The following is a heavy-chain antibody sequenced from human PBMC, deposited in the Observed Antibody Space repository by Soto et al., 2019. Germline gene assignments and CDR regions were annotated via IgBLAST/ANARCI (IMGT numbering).Heavy chain of an antibody. CDR3: ATFIVGATM. J-gene: IGHJ4*02. D-gene: IGHD1-26*01. Sequence: LRLSCAVSGFTVSSNYMSWVRQAPGEGLEWVSLIYSGGSTYYADSVKGRFTISRDNSKNTLYLQMNSLRAEDTAVYYCATFIVGATMWGPGTLVTVSS. V-gene: IGHV3-53*01. CDR2: IYSGGST. CDR1: GFTVSSNY.